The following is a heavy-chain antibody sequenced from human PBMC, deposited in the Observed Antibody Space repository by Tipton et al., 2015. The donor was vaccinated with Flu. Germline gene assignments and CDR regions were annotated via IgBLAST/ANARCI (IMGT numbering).Heavy chain of an antibody. V-gene: IGHV4-39*01. CDR2: VYYTGTT. J-gene: IGHJ6*02. CDR1: GGSISNFDYY. Sequence: TLSLTCTVSGGSISNFDYYWGWIRQPPGKGLEWIASVYYTGTTYYNPSLKSRVTISVDTSKNQISLKLNSVTAADTAIYYCATPALYYYDSGVDVWGLGTSVTVSS. CDR3: ATPALYYYDSGVDV.